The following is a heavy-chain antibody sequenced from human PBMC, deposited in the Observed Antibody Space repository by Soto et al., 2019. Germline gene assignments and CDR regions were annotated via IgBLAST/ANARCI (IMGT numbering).Heavy chain of an antibody. V-gene: IGHV1-8*01. D-gene: IGHD3-9*01. J-gene: IGHJ4*02. CDR2: MNPNSGNT. CDR1: GYTFTSYD. Sequence: QVQLVQSGAEVKKPGASVKVSCKASGYTFTSYDINWVRQATGQGLEWMGWMNPNSGNTGYAQKFQGRVTMTRNTCISTAYMELSSLRSEDTAVYYCARGGLRYFDWLLYFDYRGQGTLVTVSS. CDR3: ARGGLRYFDWLLYFDY.